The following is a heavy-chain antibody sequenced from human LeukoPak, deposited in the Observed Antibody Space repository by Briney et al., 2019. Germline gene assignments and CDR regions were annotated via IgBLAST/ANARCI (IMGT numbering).Heavy chain of an antibody. CDR2: INPNSGGT. CDR1: GYTFTGYY. D-gene: IGHD2-15*01. J-gene: IGHJ4*02. Sequence: ASVKVSCKASGYTFTGYYMHWVRQAPGQGLEWMGWINPNSGGTNYAQKFRGRVTVTRDTSISTAYMELSRLRSDDTAVYYCARSHCSGGSCYSLVLDYWGQGTLVTVSS. CDR3: ARSHCSGGSCYSLVLDY. V-gene: IGHV1-2*02.